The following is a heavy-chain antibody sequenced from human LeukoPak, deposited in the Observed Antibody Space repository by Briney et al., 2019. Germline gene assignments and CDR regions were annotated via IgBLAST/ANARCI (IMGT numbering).Heavy chain of an antibody. Sequence: GSLRLSCAASGFTVSSNYMSWVRQAPGKGLEWGSVIYSGGSTYYADSVKGRFTISRDNSKNTLYLQMNSLRAEDTAVYYCARDRTTVTSPDYYGMDVWGQGTTVTVSS. V-gene: IGHV3-66*01. CDR1: GFTVSSNY. D-gene: IGHD4-17*01. CDR3: ARDRTTVTSPDYYGMDV. CDR2: IYSGGST. J-gene: IGHJ6*02.